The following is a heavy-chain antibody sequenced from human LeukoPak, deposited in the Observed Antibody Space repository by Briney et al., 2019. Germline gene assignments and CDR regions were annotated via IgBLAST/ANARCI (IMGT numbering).Heavy chain of an antibody. Sequence: SETLSLTCAVYGGPFSGYYWSWVRQPPGKGLEWIGEINHSGSTNYNPSLKSRVTISVDTSKNQFSLKLSSVTAADTAVYYCARGEYSSGWYRSEYYFDYWGQGTLVTVSS. CDR3: ARGEYSSGWYRSEYYFDY. CDR2: INHSGST. CDR1: GGPFSGYY. V-gene: IGHV4-34*01. D-gene: IGHD6-19*01. J-gene: IGHJ4*02.